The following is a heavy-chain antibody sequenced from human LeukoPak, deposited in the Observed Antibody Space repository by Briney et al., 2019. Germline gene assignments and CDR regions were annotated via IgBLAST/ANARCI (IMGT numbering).Heavy chain of an antibody. V-gene: IGHV1-2*02. J-gene: IGHJ4*02. CDR3: ARGAHSGSYFLIDY. Sequence: ASVKVSCKASGYTFTGYYMHWVRQAPGQGLEWMGLINPNSGNTNYAQKFQGRVTMTRDTSINTAYMELRSDDTAVYCCARGAHSGSYFLIDYWGQGTLVTVSS. CDR2: INPNSGNT. CDR1: GYTFTGYY. D-gene: IGHD1-26*01.